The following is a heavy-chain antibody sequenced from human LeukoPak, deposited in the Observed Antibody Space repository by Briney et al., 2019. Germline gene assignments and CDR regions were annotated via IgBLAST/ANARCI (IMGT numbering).Heavy chain of an antibody. Sequence: GGSLRLSCAAPGFTFSSYAMSGVRQAPGKGLEWVSAISGSGGSTYYADSVKGRFTISRDNSKNTLYLQMNSLRAEDTAVYYCAKDSSSSFDAFDIWGQGTMVTVSS. D-gene: IGHD6-6*01. CDR3: AKDSSSSFDAFDI. CDR2: ISGSGGST. CDR1: GFTFSSYA. V-gene: IGHV3-23*01. J-gene: IGHJ3*02.